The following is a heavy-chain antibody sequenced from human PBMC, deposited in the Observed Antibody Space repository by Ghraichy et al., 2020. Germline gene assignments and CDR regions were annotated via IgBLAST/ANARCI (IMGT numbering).Heavy chain of an antibody. CDR3: ARGGLWFGELLFFDY. Sequence: SETLSLTCAVSGGSISSSNWWSWVRQPPGKGLEWIGEIYHSGSTNYNPSLKSRVTISVDKSKNQFSLKLSSVTAADTAVYYCARGGLWFGELLFFDYWGQGTLVTVSS. D-gene: IGHD3-10*01. J-gene: IGHJ4*02. V-gene: IGHV4-4*02. CDR2: IYHSGST. CDR1: GGSISSSNW.